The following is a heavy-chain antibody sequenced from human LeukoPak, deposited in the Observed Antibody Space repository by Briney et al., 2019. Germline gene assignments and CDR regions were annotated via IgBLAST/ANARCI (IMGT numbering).Heavy chain of an antibody. D-gene: IGHD6-13*01. Sequence: GGSLRLSCAASGFTFSSYSMNWVRQAPGKGLEWVSGIKWNGGSTSYADSVEGRFTISRENAKNSLYLQMNSLRGEDTALYYCAKDKIAAAGTELDYWGQGTLVTVSS. V-gene: IGHV3-20*04. CDR3: AKDKIAAAGTELDY. CDR2: IKWNGGST. J-gene: IGHJ4*02. CDR1: GFTFSSYS.